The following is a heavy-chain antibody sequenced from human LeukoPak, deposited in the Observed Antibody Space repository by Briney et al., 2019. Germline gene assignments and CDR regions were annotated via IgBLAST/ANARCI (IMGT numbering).Heavy chain of an antibody. J-gene: IGHJ4*02. Sequence: ASVKVSCKASGYTFTSYAMHWVRQAPGQRLEWMGWINAGNGNTKYSQKFQGRVTITRDTSASTAYMELSSLRSEDTAVYYCAKDSKTYSGSYGVDYWGQGTLVTVSS. CDR3: AKDSKTYSGSYGVDY. D-gene: IGHD1-26*01. CDR1: GYTFTSYA. CDR2: INAGNGNT. V-gene: IGHV1-3*01.